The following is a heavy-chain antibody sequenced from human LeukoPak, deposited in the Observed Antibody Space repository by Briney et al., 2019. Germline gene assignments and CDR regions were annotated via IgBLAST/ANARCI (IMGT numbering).Heavy chain of an antibody. CDR3: TTVGGNCGGDCYSSNPDS. Sequence: GGSLILSCAASGFTFSDAWMSWVRQAPGKGLEWVGRIKSKADGGTRDYAAPVKDRITISRADSKNTVYLQINNLKTEDTAVYFCTTVGGNCGGDCYSSNPDSWGQRILVTASS. D-gene: IGHD2-21*02. J-gene: IGHJ5*01. V-gene: IGHV3-15*01. CDR1: GFTFSDAW. CDR2: IKSKADGGTR.